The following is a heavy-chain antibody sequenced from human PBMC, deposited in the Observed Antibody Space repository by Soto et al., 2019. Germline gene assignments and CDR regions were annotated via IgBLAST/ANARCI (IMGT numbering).Heavy chain of an antibody. CDR1: GGSLHSAGYY. CDR2: IYYSGST. J-gene: IGHJ4*02. D-gene: IGHD3-16*01. CDR3: VTGNAWGVLLAD. Sequence: SETRALPCTLNGGSLHSAGYYWSWLLQHPGTGLEWIGYIYYSGSTYYNPSLKSRVTISLDTSKNQFSLWLSSVTAADTAVYYCVTGNAWGVLLADCGQGTLVTVSS. V-gene: IGHV4-31*03.